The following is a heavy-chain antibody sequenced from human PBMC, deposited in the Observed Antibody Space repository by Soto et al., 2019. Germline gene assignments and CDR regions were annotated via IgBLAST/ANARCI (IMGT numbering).Heavy chain of an antibody. CDR3: ARVPLYSSGWLPMFRRVSFDY. Sequence: QVQLQQWGAGLLKPSETLSLTCAVYGASFSGYYWSWIRQPPGEGLEWIGEINHSGSTNYNPSLKTRVTISVDTSKNQFPLKLSSVTAADAAVYYCARVPLYSSGWLPMFRRVSFDYWGQGTVVTVSS. J-gene: IGHJ4*02. CDR1: GASFSGYY. D-gene: IGHD6-19*01. V-gene: IGHV4-34*01. CDR2: INHSGST.